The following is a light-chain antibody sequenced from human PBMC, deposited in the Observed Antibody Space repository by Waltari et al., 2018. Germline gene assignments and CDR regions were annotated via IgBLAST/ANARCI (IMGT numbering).Light chain of an antibody. J-gene: IGLJ2*01. CDR3: SSYTSRHTML. Sequence: QSALTQPASVSGSPGQPIAISCTGTSSDDGRYNWASWYQQNPGKAPKFFIFDISNRPSGVSSRFSGSKSGKTASLTISGLQAEDEADYYCSSYTSRHTMLFGGGTKLTVL. V-gene: IGLV2-14*01. CDR2: DIS. CDR1: SSDDGRYNW.